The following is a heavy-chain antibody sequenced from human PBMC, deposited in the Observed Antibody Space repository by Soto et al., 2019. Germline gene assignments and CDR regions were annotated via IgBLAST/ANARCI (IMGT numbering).Heavy chain of an antibody. J-gene: IGHJ6*03. CDR3: TTESMASRTYYYYYYMDV. CDR1: GFTFSNAW. Sequence: GGSLRLSCAASGFTFSNAWMSWVRQAPGKGLEWVGRIKSKTDGGTTDYAAPVKGRFTISRDDSKNTLYLQMNSLKTEDTAVYYCTTESMASRTYYYYYYMDVWGKGTTVTVSS. CDR2: IKSKTDGGTT. V-gene: IGHV3-15*01. D-gene: IGHD3-10*01.